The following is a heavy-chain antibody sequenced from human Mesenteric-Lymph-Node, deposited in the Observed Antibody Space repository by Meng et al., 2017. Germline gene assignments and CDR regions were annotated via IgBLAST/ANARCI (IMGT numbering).Heavy chain of an antibody. V-gene: IGHV1-8*01. CDR1: GYTFTSYD. CDR2: MNPNSGNT. J-gene: IGHJ6*02. Sequence: ASVKVSCKASGYTFTSYDINWVRQATGQGLEWMGWMNPNSGNTGYAQKFQGRVTMTRNTSISTAYMELSSLRSEDTAVYYCARGPDEYSSSWYKARYGMDVWGQGTTVTVSS. CDR3: ARGPDEYSSSWYKARYGMDV. D-gene: IGHD6-13*01.